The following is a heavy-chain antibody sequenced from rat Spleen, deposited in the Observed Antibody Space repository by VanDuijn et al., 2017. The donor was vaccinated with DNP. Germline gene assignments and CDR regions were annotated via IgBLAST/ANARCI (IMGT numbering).Heavy chain of an antibody. Sequence: EVQLVETGGGLVQPGGSLKLSCAASGFTFSDYYMAWVRQAPKTGLEWVATITSDGSSPYYRESVKGRFTISRDNTETTLYLQMDSLRSEDTATYYCARHGADGIVAGDWFAYWGQGTLVTVSS. J-gene: IGHJ3*01. CDR1: GFTFSDYY. V-gene: IGHV5-7*01. D-gene: IGHD1-11*01. CDR3: ARHGADGIVAGDWFAY. CDR2: ITSDGSSP.